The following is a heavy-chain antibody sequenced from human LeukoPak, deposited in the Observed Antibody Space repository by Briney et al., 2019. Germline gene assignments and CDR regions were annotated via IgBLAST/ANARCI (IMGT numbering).Heavy chain of an antibody. J-gene: IGHJ4*02. D-gene: IGHD6-6*01. CDR1: GFTFSIYG. CDR2: IWSDEINK. Sequence: GGSLRLSCAASGFTFSIYGMHWVRQAPGKGLEWVAVIWSDEINKYYTDSVKGRFTVSRDNSQNTLYLQMNSLRAEDTAVCYCARGSTSAARFDFWGQGTLVTVSS. V-gene: IGHV3-33*01. CDR3: ARGSTSAARFDF.